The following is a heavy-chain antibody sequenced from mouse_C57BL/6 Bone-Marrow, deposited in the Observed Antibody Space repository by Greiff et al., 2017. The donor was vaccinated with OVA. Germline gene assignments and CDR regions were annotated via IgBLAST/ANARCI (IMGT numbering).Heavy chain of an antibody. Sequence: VQGVESGPGLVAPSQSLSITCTVSGFSLTSYGVRWVRQPPGKGLEWLGVIWGDGSTNYHSALISRLSISKDNSKSQVFLKLNSLQTDDTATYYCAIYSNFPLFAYWGQGTLVTVSA. CDR2: IWGDGST. D-gene: IGHD2-5*01. CDR1: GFSLTSYG. V-gene: IGHV2-3*01. CDR3: AIYSNFPLFAY. J-gene: IGHJ3*01.